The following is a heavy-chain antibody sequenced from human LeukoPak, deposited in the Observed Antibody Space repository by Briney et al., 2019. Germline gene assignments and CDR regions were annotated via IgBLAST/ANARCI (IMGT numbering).Heavy chain of an antibody. Sequence: GGSLRLSCAASGFTFSGSAMHWVRQASGKGLEWVGRIKSKTDGGTTDYAAPVKGRFTISRDDSKNTLYLQMNSLKTEDTAVYYCTTSPEGYCSSTGCFDYWGQGTLVTVSS. V-gene: IGHV3-15*01. J-gene: IGHJ4*02. CDR1: GFTFSGSA. CDR3: TTSPEGYCSSTGCFDY. D-gene: IGHD2-2*01. CDR2: IKSKTDGGTT.